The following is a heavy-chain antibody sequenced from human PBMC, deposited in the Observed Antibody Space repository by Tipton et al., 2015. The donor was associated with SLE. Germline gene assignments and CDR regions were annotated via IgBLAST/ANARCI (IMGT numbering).Heavy chain of an antibody. J-gene: IGHJ4*02. CDR3: ARERDLTYYYDSSGYFFDY. CDR1: GGTLSSYA. CDR2: IIPIFGTA. D-gene: IGHD3-22*01. V-gene: IGHV1-69*15. Sequence: QSGAEVKKPGSSVKVSCKASGGTLSSYAISWVRQAPGQGLEWMGRIIPIFGTANYAQKFQGRVTITADESTSTAYMELSSLRSEDTAVYYCARERDLTYYYDSSGYFFDYWGQGTLVTVSS.